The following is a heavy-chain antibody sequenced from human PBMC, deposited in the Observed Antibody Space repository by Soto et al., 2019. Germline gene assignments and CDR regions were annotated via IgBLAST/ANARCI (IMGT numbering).Heavy chain of an antibody. CDR2: ISAYNGNT. D-gene: IGHD6-13*01. CDR1: GYTFTSYG. J-gene: IGHJ5*02. CDR3: ARAAHYSSPFRWFDP. V-gene: IGHV1-18*01. Sequence: ASVKVSCKASGYTFTSYGISWVRQAPGQGLEWMGWISAYNGNTNYAQKLQGRVTMTTDTSTSTAYMELSSVTAADTAVYYCARAAHYSSPFRWFDPWGQGTLVTVSS.